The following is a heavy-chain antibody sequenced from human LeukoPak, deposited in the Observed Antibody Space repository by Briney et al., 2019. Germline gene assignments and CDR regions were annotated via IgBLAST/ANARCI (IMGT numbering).Heavy chain of an antibody. CDR1: GYTFTSYD. V-gene: IGHV1-18*01. CDR3: ASDRPSYVWGSYRPSAMDY. D-gene: IGHD3-16*02. CDR2: ISAYNGNT. J-gene: IGHJ4*02. Sequence: ASVKVSCKASGYTFTSYDISWVRQAPGQGLEWMGWISAYNGNTNYAQKLQGRVTMTTDTSTSTAYMELRSLRSDDTAVYYCASDRPSYVWGSYRPSAMDYWGQGTLVTVSS.